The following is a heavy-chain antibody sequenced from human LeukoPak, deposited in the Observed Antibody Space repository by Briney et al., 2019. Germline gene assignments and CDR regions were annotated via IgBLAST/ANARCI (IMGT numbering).Heavy chain of an antibody. D-gene: IGHD6-19*01. Sequence: GASVKVSCKASGGTFSSYAISWVRQAPGQGLEWMGWINPNSGGTNYAQKFQGGVTMTRDTSISTAYMELSRLRSDDTALYYCAKGGFLAVAGTSGPLWDYWGQGTLVTVSS. V-gene: IGHV1-2*02. CDR2: INPNSGGT. J-gene: IGHJ4*02. CDR3: AKGGFLAVAGTSGPLWDY. CDR1: GGTFSSYA.